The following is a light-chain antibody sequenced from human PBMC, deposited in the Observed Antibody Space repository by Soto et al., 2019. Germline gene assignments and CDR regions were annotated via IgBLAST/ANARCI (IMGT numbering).Light chain of an antibody. J-gene: IGKJ1*01. V-gene: IGKV3-20*01. CDR3: QQFVSSPQT. Sequence: EIVLTQSPGTLSLSPGERATLSCRASQSVSSSYLAWYQQKPGQAPRLLMYGASSRATGIPDRFRGSGSGTDFTLTISRLEPEDFAVYYCQQFVSSPQTFGQGTKVDIK. CDR2: GAS. CDR1: QSVSSSY.